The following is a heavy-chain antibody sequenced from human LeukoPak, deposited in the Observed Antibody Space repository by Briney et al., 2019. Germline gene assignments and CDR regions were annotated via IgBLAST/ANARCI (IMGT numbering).Heavy chain of an antibody. D-gene: IGHD3-10*01. J-gene: IGHJ6*04. Sequence: GGSLRLSCAASGFTVSSNYMSWVRQAPGKGLEWVSVIYSGGSTYYADSVKGRFTISRDNSKNTLYLQMNSLRAEDTAVYYWAEAVLWFGGLFDLGMDLWGKGTTVPVLS. V-gene: IGHV3-53*01. CDR1: GFTVSSNY. CDR2: IYSGGST. CDR3: AEAVLWFGGLFDLGMDL.